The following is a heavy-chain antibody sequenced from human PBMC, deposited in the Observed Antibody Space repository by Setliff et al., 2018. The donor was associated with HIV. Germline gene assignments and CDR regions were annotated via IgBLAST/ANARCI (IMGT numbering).Heavy chain of an antibody. V-gene: IGHV3-7*01. CDR2: IKQDGSET. D-gene: IGHD6-19*01. Sequence: GESLRLSCAASGFTFSSYGMHWVRQAPGKGLEWVANIKQDGSETYYVDSVKGRFTISRDNAKNSVYLQMNSLRVEDTAMYYCTKDHLSGWASDCWGQGTLVTVSS. CDR3: TKDHLSGWASDC. CDR1: GFTFSSYG. J-gene: IGHJ4*02.